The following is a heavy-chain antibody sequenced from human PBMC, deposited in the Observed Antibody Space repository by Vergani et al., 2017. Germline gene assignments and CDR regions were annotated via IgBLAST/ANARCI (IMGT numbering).Heavy chain of an antibody. Sequence: VQLLESGGGLVQPGGSLRLSCAASGFTFSSYGMHWVRQAPGKGLEWVAVISYDGSSKYYADSVKGRFTISRDNSKHTLYLQMNSLRAEDTAVYYCARGYGSGSDVFDIGGQGTMVTVSS. CDR2: ISYDGSSK. CDR1: GFTFSSYG. CDR3: ARGYGSGSDVFDI. V-gene: IGHV3-30*03. J-gene: IGHJ3*02. D-gene: IGHD3-10*01.